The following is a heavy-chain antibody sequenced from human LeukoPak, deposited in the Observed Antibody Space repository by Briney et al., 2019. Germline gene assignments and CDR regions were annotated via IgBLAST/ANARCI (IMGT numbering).Heavy chain of an antibody. D-gene: IGHD2-2*01. V-gene: IGHV4-59*01. Sequence: SETLSLTCTVSGGSISSYYWSWIRQLPGKGLEWIGYIYYSGSTNYNPSLKSRVTVSVDTSKNQFSLKLSSVTAADTAVYYCARFREYCSSTSCYYYYGMDVWGQGTTVTVSS. CDR2: IYYSGST. J-gene: IGHJ6*02. CDR1: GGSISSYY. CDR3: ARFREYCSSTSCYYYYGMDV.